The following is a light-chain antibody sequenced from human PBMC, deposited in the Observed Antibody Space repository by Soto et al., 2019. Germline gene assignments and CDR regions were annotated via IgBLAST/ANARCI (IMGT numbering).Light chain of an antibody. CDR3: QQYGSSGT. J-gene: IGKJ1*01. Sequence: EIMLTHSPGTLSLSPGERATLSCRASQSVSNNYLAWYQQKPGQAPRLLIYGASNRATGIPDRFSGSGSGTDFTLTISRLEPEDFAVYYCQQYGSSGTFGQGTKVDI. V-gene: IGKV3-20*01. CDR1: QSVSNNY. CDR2: GAS.